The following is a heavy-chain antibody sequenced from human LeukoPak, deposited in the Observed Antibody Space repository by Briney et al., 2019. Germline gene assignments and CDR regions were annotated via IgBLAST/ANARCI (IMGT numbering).Heavy chain of an antibody. D-gene: IGHD3-16*01. CDR1: GGSISSYY. Sequence: SETLSLTCTVSGGSISSYYWSWIRQPPGKGLEWIGYIYYSGSTNYNPSLKSRVTISVDTSKNQFSLKLSSVTAADTAVYYCAREVSSTFGGVTYFDYWGQEPWSPSPQ. J-gene: IGHJ4*01. CDR3: AREVSSTFGGVTYFDY. CDR2: IYYSGST. V-gene: IGHV4-59*01.